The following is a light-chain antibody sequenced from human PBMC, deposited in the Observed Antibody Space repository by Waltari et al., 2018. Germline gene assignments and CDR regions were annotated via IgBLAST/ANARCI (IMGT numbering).Light chain of an antibody. V-gene: IGLV2-11*01. CDR2: GVS. Sequence: QSALTQPRSVSGSPGQSVTISCTGTSNDVGAYNYVSWHQQHPGKAPKLIIYGVSKRPAGVPDRFSAAKSGNTASLTISGLQAEDEAEYYCCSYTGTYTHWVFGGGTKLTVL. CDR1: SNDVGAYNY. J-gene: IGLJ3*02. CDR3: CSYTGTYTHWV.